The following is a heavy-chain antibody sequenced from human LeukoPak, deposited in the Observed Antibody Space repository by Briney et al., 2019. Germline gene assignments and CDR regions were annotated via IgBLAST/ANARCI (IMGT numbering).Heavy chain of an antibody. J-gene: IGHJ4*02. CDR2: IYYSGST. CDR1: GGSISSYY. D-gene: IGHD3-10*01. V-gene: IGHV4-59*01. CDR3: ARAPLGSGSYLFFDY. Sequence: SETLSPTCTVSGGSISSYYWSWIRQPPGKGLEWIGYIYYSGSTNYNPSLKSRVTISVDTSKNQFSLKLSSVTAADTAVYYCARAPLGSGSYLFFDYWGQGTLVTISS.